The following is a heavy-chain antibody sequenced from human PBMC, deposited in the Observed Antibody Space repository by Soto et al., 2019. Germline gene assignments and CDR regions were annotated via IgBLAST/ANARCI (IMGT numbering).Heavy chain of an antibody. CDR2: IKSKIDGGTT. J-gene: IGHJ4*02. CDR1: GFTFNYAW. V-gene: IGHV3-15*07. D-gene: IGHD2-2*01. CDR3: ATTYASGGAFDY. Sequence: EVQLVESAGGLVKPGSSLRLSCAASGFTFNYAWMHWVRQAPGKGLEWVGRIKSKIDGGTTDYPEAMKGRVTISRDDSKSTLYLQMNSLKTEDTVVYYCATTYASGGAFDYWGQGTLVTVSS.